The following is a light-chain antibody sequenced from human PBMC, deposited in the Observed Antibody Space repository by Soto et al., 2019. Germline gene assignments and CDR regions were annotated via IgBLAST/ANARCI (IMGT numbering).Light chain of an antibody. CDR3: QQYHKYPWT. CDR2: KTS. CDR1: QSINNW. Sequence: DIQMTQSPSTLSASVGDRVTITCRASQSINNWLAWYQQKPGKAPKLLIYKTSSLESVVPSSNSGSGSETEFNVTISSLQPDNFATYYCQQYHKYPWTFGQRTRMEIK. V-gene: IGKV1-5*03. J-gene: IGKJ1*01.